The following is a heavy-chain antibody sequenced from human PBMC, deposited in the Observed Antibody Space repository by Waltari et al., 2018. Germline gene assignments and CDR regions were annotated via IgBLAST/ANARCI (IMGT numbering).Heavy chain of an antibody. J-gene: IGHJ4*02. D-gene: IGHD3-3*01. V-gene: IGHV2-5*02. Sequence: GWIRQPPGKALEWLALIYWDDDKRYSPSLKSRLTITKDTSKNQVVLTMTNMDPVDTATYYCAHSQYYDFWIRDPEWDYWGQGTLVTVSS. CDR3: AHSQYYDFWIRDPEWDY. CDR2: IYWDDDK.